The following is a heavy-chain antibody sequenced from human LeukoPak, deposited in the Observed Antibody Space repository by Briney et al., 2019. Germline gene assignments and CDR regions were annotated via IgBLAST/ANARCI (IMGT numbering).Heavy chain of an antibody. CDR2: ISGYNGQA. CDR3: ARVPLGSLLRGGPYAFDM. V-gene: IGHV1-18*01. J-gene: IGHJ3*02. Sequence: ASVKVSCKAYGYTFTRFGVAWVRQAPEQGLEWLGWISGYNGQANYAQKVQGRVTVTTDTSTSAAYMDMRSLRPDDTAMYFCARVPLGSLLRGGPYAFDMWGQGTMVTVSS. CDR1: GYTFTRFG. D-gene: IGHD3-10*01.